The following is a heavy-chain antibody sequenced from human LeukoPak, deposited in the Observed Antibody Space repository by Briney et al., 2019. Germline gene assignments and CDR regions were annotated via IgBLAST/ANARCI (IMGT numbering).Heavy chain of an antibody. J-gene: IGHJ3*02. Sequence: GGSLRLSCAASGFTFSSYAMHWVRQAPGKGLEWVAVISYDGSNKYYADSVKGRFTISRDNSKNTLYLQMNSLRAEDTAVYYCARDSSGYYRRAGNAFDIWGQGTMVTVSS. CDR1: GFTFSSYA. D-gene: IGHD3-22*01. V-gene: IGHV3-30-3*01. CDR3: ARDSSGYYRRAGNAFDI. CDR2: ISYDGSNK.